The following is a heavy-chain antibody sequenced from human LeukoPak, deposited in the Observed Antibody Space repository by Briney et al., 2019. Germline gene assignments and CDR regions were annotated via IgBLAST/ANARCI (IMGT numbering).Heavy chain of an antibody. D-gene: IGHD4-17*01. V-gene: IGHV4-34*01. CDR2: INHSGST. J-gene: IGHJ4*02. Sequence: SETLSLTCAVYGGSFSGYYWSWIRQPPGKGLEWVGEINHSGSTNYNPPLKGRVTISVDTSKKQFSLKLSSVTAADTAVSYCARGFRTVTKLALAQPLVYWGQGTLVTVSS. CDR1: GGSFSGYY. CDR3: ARGFRTVTKLALAQPLVY.